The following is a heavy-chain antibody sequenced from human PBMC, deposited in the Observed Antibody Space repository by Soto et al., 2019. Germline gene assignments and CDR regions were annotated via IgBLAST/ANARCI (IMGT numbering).Heavy chain of an antibody. D-gene: IGHD5-18*01. CDR1: GYTFTSYD. CDR3: ARGSLATAMVNGPYYYGMDV. V-gene: IGHV1-8*01. CDR2: MNPNSGNT. J-gene: IGHJ6*02. Sequence: GSVKVSCKASGYTFTSYDINWVRQATGQGLEWMGWMNPNSGNTGYAQKFQGRVTMTRNTSISTAYMELSSLRSEDTAVYYCARGSLATAMVNGPYYYGMDVWGQGTTVTVSS.